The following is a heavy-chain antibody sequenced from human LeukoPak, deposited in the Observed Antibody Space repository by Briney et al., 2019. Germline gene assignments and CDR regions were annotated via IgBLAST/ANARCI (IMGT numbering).Heavy chain of an antibody. V-gene: IGHV1-69*04. CDR1: GGTFSSYA. D-gene: IGHD2-21*02. CDR3: ASSRDVLTGVFDY. Sequence: SVKVSCKASGGTFSSYAISWWRQAPGQGLKWLGRIIPIFGIANYAQKFQGRVTITADKSTSTAYMELSSLRSEDTAVYYCASSRDVLTGVFDYWGQGTLVTVSS. CDR2: IIPIFGIA. J-gene: IGHJ4*02.